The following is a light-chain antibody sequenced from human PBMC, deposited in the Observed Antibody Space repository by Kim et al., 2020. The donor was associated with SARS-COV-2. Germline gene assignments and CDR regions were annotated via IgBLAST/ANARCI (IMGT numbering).Light chain of an antibody. J-gene: IGKJ2*01. CDR3: QQSFSSPPYT. V-gene: IGKV1-39*01. CDR2: AAS. Sequence: ASLGHRVTITCRASQSISSYLNWFQQKPGKAPKLLIYAASSLQSGVPSRFSGSGSGTDFTLTISSLQPEDSATYYCQQSFSSPPYTFSQGTKLEI. CDR1: QSISSY.